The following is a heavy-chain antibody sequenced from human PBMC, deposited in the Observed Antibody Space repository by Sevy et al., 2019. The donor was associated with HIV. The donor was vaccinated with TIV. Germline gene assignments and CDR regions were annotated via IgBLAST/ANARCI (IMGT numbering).Heavy chain of an antibody. CDR1: GYIFGNYW. V-gene: IGHV5-51*01. CDR2: IHPSDSDT. J-gene: IGHJ4*02. Sequence: GESLKISCKGSGYIFGNYWIGWLRQMPGKGLEWMGIIHPSDSDTRYSPSFQGQVTISVDKSISTAYLQWSSLKASDTAMYYCVRLNRRDAGGTDYWGQGTLVTVSP. CDR3: VRLNRRDAGGTDY. D-gene: IGHD1-26*01.